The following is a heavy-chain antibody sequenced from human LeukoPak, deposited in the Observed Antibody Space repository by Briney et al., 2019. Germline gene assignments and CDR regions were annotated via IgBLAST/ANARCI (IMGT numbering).Heavy chain of an antibody. CDR3: ARAEWELLRGAFDI. V-gene: IGHV1-18*01. CDR2: ISGYNDNT. J-gene: IGHJ3*02. D-gene: IGHD3-22*01. CDR1: GYTFTSYG. Sequence: ASVKVSCKTSGYTFTSYGVTWVRQAPGQGLEWMGWISGYNDNTNYAQKLQGRVAMTTDTSTSTAYMELRSLRSGDTAMYYCARAEWELLRGAFDIWGQGTMVTVSS.